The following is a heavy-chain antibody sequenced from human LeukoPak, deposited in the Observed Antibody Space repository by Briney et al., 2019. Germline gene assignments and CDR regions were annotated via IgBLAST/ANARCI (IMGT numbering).Heavy chain of an antibody. J-gene: IGHJ4*02. Sequence: PGGSLRLSCAASGFTFSSYGMHWVRQAPGKGLEWVAFIRYDGSNKYYADSVKGRFTISRDNSKNTLYLQMNSLRGDDTAVYSCARPPSGSYYAFDYWGQGTLLTVSS. D-gene: IGHD1-26*01. CDR3: ARPPSGSYYAFDY. V-gene: IGHV3-30*02. CDR1: GFTFSSYG. CDR2: IRYDGSNK.